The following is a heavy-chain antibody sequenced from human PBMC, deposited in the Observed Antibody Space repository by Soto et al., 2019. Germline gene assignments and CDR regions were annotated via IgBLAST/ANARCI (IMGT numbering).Heavy chain of an antibody. Sequence: SETLSLTCSASGGSISGSYWSWIRQTPGKGLEWLGYVYYTGSTNYSPSLRSRVSISVDTSKNEFSLRLSSVTAADTAVYFCARSVAVPGAHIDYWGQGTQVTVSS. V-gene: IGHV4-59*01. D-gene: IGHD6-19*01. CDR2: VYYTGST. CDR1: GGSISGSY. CDR3: ARSVAVPGAHIDY. J-gene: IGHJ4*02.